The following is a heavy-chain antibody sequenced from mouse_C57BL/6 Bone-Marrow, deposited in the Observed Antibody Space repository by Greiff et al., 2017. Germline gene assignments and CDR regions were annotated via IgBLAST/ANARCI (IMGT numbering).Heavy chain of an antibody. Sequence: EVQLVESEGGLVQPGSSMKLSCTASGFAFSDYYMAWVRQVPEKGLEWVANINYDGSSTYYLDSLKSRFIISRDNAKNILYLQMSRLKSEDTATYYCARIYDDYDGGVRYAMDYWGQGTSVTVAS. D-gene: IGHD2-4*01. J-gene: IGHJ4*01. CDR2: INYDGSST. CDR1: GFAFSDYY. CDR3: ARIYDDYDGGVRYAMDY. V-gene: IGHV5-16*01.